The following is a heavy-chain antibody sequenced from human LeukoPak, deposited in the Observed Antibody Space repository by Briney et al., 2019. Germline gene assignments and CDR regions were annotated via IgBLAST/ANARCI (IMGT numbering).Heavy chain of an antibody. CDR1: GYTFTGYY. V-gene: IGHV1-2*02. J-gene: IGHJ3*02. CDR2: INPNSGGT. D-gene: IGHD6-13*01. Sequence: GASVKVSCKASGYTFTGYYMNWVRQAPGQGLERMGGINPNSGGTNYAQKFQGRVTMTRDTSISTAYLELSRLRSADTAGYCCAQQLVRDAFDIWGQGTMVTVSS. CDR3: AQQLVRDAFDI.